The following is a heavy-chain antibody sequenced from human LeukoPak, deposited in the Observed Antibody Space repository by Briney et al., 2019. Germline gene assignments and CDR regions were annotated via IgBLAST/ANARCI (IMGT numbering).Heavy chain of an antibody. Sequence: GGSLRLSCAASGFTFSSYWMSWVRQAPGKGLEWVANIKQDGSGKYYVDSVKGRFTISRDNAKNSLYLQMNSLRAEDTAVYYCARVWYSGSYPVDYWGQGTLVTVSS. V-gene: IGHV3-7*01. CDR1: GFTFSSYW. CDR3: ARVWYSGSYPVDY. D-gene: IGHD1-26*01. CDR2: IKQDGSGK. J-gene: IGHJ4*02.